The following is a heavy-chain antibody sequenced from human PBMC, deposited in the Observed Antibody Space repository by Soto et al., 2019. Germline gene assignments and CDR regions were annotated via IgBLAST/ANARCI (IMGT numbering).Heavy chain of an antibody. CDR1: GGSISSYY. CDR3: ARGPGSSSWDNWFDP. CDR2: IYYSGST. D-gene: IGHD6-13*01. V-gene: IGHV4-59*01. Sequence: ETLSLTCPVSGGSISSYYWSWIRQPPGKGLEWIGYIYYSGSTNYNPSLKSRVTISVDTSKNQFSLKLSSVTAADTAVYYCARGPGSSSWDNWFDPWGQGTLVTVSS. J-gene: IGHJ5*02.